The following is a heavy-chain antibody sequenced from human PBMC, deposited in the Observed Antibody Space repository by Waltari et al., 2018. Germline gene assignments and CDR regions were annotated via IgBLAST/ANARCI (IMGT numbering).Heavy chain of an antibody. J-gene: IGHJ3*02. V-gene: IGHV3-30*16. CDR2: ISYDGSNK. CDR3: ARDRKFLVAFDI. CDR1: GLTFSSYA. Sequence: QVQLVESGGGVVQPGRSLRLSCAASGLTFSSYAMHWVRQAPGKGLAWVAVISYDGSNKYYADSVKGRFTISRDNSKNTLYLQMNSLRAEDTAVYYCARDRKFLVAFDIWGQGTMVTVSS.